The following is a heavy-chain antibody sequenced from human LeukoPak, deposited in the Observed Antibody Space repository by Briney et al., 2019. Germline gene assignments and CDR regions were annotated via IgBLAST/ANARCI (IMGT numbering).Heavy chain of an antibody. J-gene: IGHJ4*02. CDR1: GFTFSSYS. CDR2: ISSSSSYI. CDR3: ARDYDYVWGSYRYNFDY. V-gene: IGHV3-21*01. D-gene: IGHD3-16*02. Sequence: PGGSLRLSCAASGFTFSSYSMNWVRQAPGKGLEWVSSISSSSSYIYYADSVKGRFTISRDNAKNSLYLQMNSLRAEDTAVYYCARDYDYVWGSYRYNFDYWGQGTLVTVSS.